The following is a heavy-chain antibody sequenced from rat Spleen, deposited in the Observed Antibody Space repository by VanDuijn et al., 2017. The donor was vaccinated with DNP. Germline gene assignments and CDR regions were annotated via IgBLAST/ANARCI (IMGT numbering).Heavy chain of an antibody. CDR1: GFTFSNFD. CDR3: ARPDY. CDR2: ISSDGSRI. J-gene: IGHJ2*01. Sequence: EVQLVESGGGLVQPGRSLKLSCAASGFTFSNFDLAWVRQAPKKGLEWVATISSDGSRISYRDSVKGRFTLSRDNAKSTLYLQMDSLRSEDTATYYCARPDYWGQGVMVTVSS. V-gene: IGHV5-7*01.